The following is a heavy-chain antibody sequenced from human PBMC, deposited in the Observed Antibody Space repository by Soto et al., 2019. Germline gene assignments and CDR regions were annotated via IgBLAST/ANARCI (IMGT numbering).Heavy chain of an antibody. V-gene: IGHV3-74*01. D-gene: IGHD4-17*01. CDR1: GVTFSSYW. CDR3: ARDPNRNDYGHYYFDY. Sequence: GGSLRLSCAASGVTFSSYWMHWVRQAPGKGLVWVSRINSDGSSTSYADSVKGRLTISRDNAKNTLYLQMNSLRAEDTAVYYCARDPNRNDYGHYYFDYWGEGTLVTVSS. J-gene: IGHJ4*02. CDR2: INSDGSST.